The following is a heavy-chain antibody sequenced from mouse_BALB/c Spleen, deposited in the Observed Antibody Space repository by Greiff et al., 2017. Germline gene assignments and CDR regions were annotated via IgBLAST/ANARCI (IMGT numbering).Heavy chain of an antibody. J-gene: IGHJ2*01. Sequence: QVQLQQSGAELARPGASVKLSCKASGYTFTSYWMQWVKQRPGQGLEWIGAIYPGDGDTRYTQKFKGKATLTADKSSSTAYMQLSSLASEDSAVYYCARSGNYYFDYWGQGTTLTVSS. CDR3: ARSGNYYFDY. V-gene: IGHV1-87*01. CDR2: IYPGDGDT. CDR1: GYTFTSYW. D-gene: IGHD2-1*01.